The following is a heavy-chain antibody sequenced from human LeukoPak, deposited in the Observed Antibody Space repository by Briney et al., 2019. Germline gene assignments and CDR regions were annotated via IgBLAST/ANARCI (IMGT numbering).Heavy chain of an antibody. J-gene: IGHJ3*02. CDR1: GFTFDDYA. Sequence: GGSLRLSCAASGFTFDDYAMHWVRQAPGKGLEWVSGISWNSGSIGYADSVKGRFTISRDNAKNSLYLQMNSLRVEDTAVYYCARATVYAHDAFDIWGQGTMVTVSS. CDR3: ARATVYAHDAFDI. CDR2: ISWNSGSI. V-gene: IGHV3-9*01. D-gene: IGHD2-8*01.